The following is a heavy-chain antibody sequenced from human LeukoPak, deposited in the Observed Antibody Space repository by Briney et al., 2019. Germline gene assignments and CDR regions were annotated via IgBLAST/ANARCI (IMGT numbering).Heavy chain of an antibody. Sequence: PSETLSLTCAVYGGSFSGYYWSWIRQPPGKGLEWIGYIYYSGSTYYNPSLKSRVTISVDTSKNQFSLKLSSVTAADTAVYYCAREDSNYWFDPWGQGTLVTVSS. D-gene: IGHD4-11*01. V-gene: IGHV4-34*09. CDR1: GGSFSGYY. CDR3: AREDSNYWFDP. J-gene: IGHJ5*02. CDR2: IYYSGST.